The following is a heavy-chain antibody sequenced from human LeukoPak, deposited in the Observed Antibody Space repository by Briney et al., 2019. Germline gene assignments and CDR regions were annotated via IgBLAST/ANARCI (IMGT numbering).Heavy chain of an antibody. CDR3: ARTGAYSGSGPSWAFDI. D-gene: IGHD3-10*01. Sequence: SETLSLTCSLSGGSITNYYWSWIRQAPGKGLERIAWIYSSGNTEYNPSLKSRVTISLGTSNNQFSLRLTSVTASDTAVYYCARTGAYSGSGPSWAFDIWGQGTVVTVSS. CDR1: GGSITNYY. J-gene: IGHJ3*02. V-gene: IGHV4-4*09. CDR2: IYSSGNT.